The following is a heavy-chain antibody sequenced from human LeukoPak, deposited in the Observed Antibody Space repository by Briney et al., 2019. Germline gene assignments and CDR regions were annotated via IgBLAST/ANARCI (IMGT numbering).Heavy chain of an antibody. V-gene: IGHV3-23*01. CDR2: ISGSGGST. CDR1: GFTFSNYN. CDR3: AKDYSSSSLYYFDY. Sequence: GGSLRLSCSVSGFTFSNYNMNWVRQAPGKGLEWVSTISGSGGSTYYAASVKGRFTISRDNSKNTLYLQMNSLRAEDTALYYCAKDYSSSSLYYFDYWGQGTLVTVSS. D-gene: IGHD6-6*01. J-gene: IGHJ4*02.